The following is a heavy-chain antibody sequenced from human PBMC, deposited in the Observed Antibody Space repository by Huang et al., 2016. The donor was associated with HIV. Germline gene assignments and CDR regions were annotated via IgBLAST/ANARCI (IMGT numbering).Heavy chain of an antibody. D-gene: IGHD2-8*02. CDR3: AKEGDTGAALGY. V-gene: IGHV3-53*01. CDR2: IYSGGTT. CDR1: GFTVSTKY. J-gene: IGHJ4*02. Sequence: EVQLVESGGGLIQPGGSLRLSCAASGFTVSTKYMTWGRRAPGKGLEWVSLIYSGGTTYYADSVKGRFTISRDDSENTLYLHMTSLRAGDTAVYYCAKEGDTGAALGYWGQGTLVTVS.